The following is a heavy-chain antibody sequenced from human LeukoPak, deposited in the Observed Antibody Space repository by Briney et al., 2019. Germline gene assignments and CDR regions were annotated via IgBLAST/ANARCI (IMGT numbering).Heavy chain of an antibody. Sequence: GASVKVSCKASGYTFTSYDINWVRQATGQGLEWMGWMNPNSGNTGYAQKFQGRVTMTRDTSISTAYMELSRLRSDDTAVYYCARDQMVRGEIRHWGQGTLVTVSS. V-gene: IGHV1-8*01. D-gene: IGHD3-10*01. CDR2: MNPNSGNT. J-gene: IGHJ4*02. CDR1: GYTFTSYD. CDR3: ARDQMVRGEIRH.